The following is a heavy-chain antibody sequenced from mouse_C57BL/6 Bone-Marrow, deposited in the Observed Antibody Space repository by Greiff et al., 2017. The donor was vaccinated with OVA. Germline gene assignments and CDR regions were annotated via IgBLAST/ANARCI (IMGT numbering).Heavy chain of an antibody. CDR1: GYTFTNYW. Sequence: QVQLQQPGAGLVRPGTSVKLSCKASGYTFTNYWMHWVKQRPGQGLEWIGVIAPSDSYINYNQKFKGRATLTVDTSSSTAYMHLSSLTSEDSAVYYCAHYGSRLYLHYWGQGTSLTGSS. J-gene: IGHJ2*02. CDR2: IAPSDSYI. CDR3: AHYGSRLYLHY. V-gene: IGHV1-59*01. D-gene: IGHD1-1*01.